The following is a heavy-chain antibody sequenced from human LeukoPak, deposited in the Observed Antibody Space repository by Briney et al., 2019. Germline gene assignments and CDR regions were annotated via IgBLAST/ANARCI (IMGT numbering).Heavy chain of an antibody. V-gene: IGHV3-53*01. CDR2: IYSDGNT. D-gene: IGHD1-1*01. CDR3: ARGGSDDWKRFDS. Sequence: RGSLRLSCAASGFTVTSNFMSWVRQAPGKGLEWVSVIYSDGNTDDADSVKSRFTGARDTSKNSMSLQKNSLRGEDTAVYYCARGGSDDWKRFDSWGQGTLVTVSP. J-gene: IGHJ4*02. CDR1: GFTVTSNF.